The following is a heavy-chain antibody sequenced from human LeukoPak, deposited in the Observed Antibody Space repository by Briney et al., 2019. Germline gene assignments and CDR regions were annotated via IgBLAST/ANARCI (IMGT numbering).Heavy chain of an antibody. CDR2: MYSGGST. D-gene: IGHD6-13*01. V-gene: IGHV3-66*02. J-gene: IGHJ4*02. Sequence: GGSLRLSCAASGFTVSSSYMTWVRQAPGKGLERVSVMYSGGSTFYADSVKGRFTISRDNSKNTLSLQMNGLRAEDTAVYYCARVNIASAGLYYFDYWGQGTLVNVPS. CDR1: GFTVSSSY. CDR3: ARVNIASAGLYYFDY.